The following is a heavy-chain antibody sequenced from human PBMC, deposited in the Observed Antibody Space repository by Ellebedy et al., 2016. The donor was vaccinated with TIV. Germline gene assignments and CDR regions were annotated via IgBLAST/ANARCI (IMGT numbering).Heavy chain of an antibody. CDR2: INSDGSST. V-gene: IGHV3-74*01. Sequence: GESLKISCAASGFPFSSYWMHWVRQAPGKGLVWVSRINSDGSSTSYADSVKGRFTISRDNAKNTLYLQMNSLRAEDTAVYYCARVGYCSSTSCYGHFDYWGQGTLVTVSS. J-gene: IGHJ4*02. CDR1: GFPFSSYW. D-gene: IGHD2-2*03. CDR3: ARVGYCSSTSCYGHFDY.